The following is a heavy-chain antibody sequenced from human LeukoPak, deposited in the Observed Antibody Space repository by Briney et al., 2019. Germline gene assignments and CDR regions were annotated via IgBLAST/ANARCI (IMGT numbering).Heavy chain of an antibody. Sequence: PGGSLRLSCAASGFTFSSYAMSWVRQAPGKGLEWIAAISGSGGSTYYADSVKGRFTISRDNSKNTLYLQMNSLRAEDTAVYYCAAYCSSTSCLENAFDIWGKGTMVTVSS. V-gene: IGHV3-23*01. D-gene: IGHD2-2*01. CDR1: GFTFSSYA. CDR3: AAYCSSTSCLENAFDI. CDR2: ISGSGGST. J-gene: IGHJ3*02.